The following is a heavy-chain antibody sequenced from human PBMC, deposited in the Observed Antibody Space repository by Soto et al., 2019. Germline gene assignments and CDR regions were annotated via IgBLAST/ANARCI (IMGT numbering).Heavy chain of an antibody. Sequence: QVQLVESGGGVVQPGRSLRLSCAASGFMFSNHGMHWVRQAPGKGLEWVAVIWSDGNNRYYADSVKGRFTISRDNSKKTVYLQMNSLRAEDTAVYYGVRGDNWNDEASDYWGQGTLVTVSS. D-gene: IGHD1-1*01. CDR2: IWSDGNNR. J-gene: IGHJ4*02. CDR1: GFMFSNHG. CDR3: VRGDNWNDEASDY. V-gene: IGHV3-33*01.